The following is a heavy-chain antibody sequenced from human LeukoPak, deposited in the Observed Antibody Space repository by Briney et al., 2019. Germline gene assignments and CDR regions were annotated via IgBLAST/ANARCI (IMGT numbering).Heavy chain of an antibody. V-gene: IGHV3-53*01. D-gene: IGHD3-22*01. J-gene: IGHJ4*02. CDR1: GFTVSSNY. CDR2: IYSGTTT. Sequence: PGGSLRLSCAASGFTVSSNYMSWVRQAPGKGLEWVSVIYSGTTTYYADSVKGRFTISRDNAKNSLYLQMNSLRAEDTAVYYCARARDYYDTYYFDYWGQGTLVTVSS. CDR3: ARARDYYDTYYFDY.